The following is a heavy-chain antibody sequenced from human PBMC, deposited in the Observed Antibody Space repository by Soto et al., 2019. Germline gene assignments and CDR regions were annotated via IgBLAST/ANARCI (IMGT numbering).Heavy chain of an antibody. J-gene: IGHJ5*02. CDR3: AREMLTTGNTRVNWLDT. CDR1: GYTFSKYA. Sequence: QVQLLQSGPEVKKPGASVKVSCKTSGYTFSKYAINWVRQAPGEGLEWMGSISGDNGDTNYAESLQGRVTMTTDTSTGTAYMELSSLRSDATAVYYCAREMLTTGNTRVNWLDTWGQGSLVTVSS. CDR2: ISGDNGDT. D-gene: IGHD1-1*01. V-gene: IGHV1-18*01.